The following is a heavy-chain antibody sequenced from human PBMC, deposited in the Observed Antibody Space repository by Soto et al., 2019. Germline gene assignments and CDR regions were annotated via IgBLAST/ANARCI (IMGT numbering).Heavy chain of an antibody. Sequence: EVQVVESGGGLVQPGGSLRLSCAASGFTFRNSVMNWVRQAPGKGLEWVSGITDNGVSTYYADSVKGRCTISRDNSKNILYLQMNSLRAEDTAIYYCAKEVYGAARGAMDVWGQGTTVTVSS. CDR2: ITDNGVST. D-gene: IGHD3-10*01. CDR1: GFTFRNSV. J-gene: IGHJ6*02. V-gene: IGHV3-23*04. CDR3: AKEVYGAARGAMDV.